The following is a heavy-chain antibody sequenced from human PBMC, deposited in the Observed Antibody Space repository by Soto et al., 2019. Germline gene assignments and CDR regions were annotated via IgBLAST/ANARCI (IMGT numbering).Heavy chain of an antibody. D-gene: IGHD2-2*02. CDR3: AGTSGTFYTPIDY. CDR2: ISYGVST. Sequence: PSETLSLTCTVSGGSISLYYWNWIRQPPGKGLEWIGYISYGVSTNYNSSLKSRITISGDTSKNQFSLKLSSVTAADTAVYYCAGTSGTFYTPIDYWGKGTLVTV. CDR1: GGSISLYY. J-gene: IGHJ4*02. V-gene: IGHV4-59*08.